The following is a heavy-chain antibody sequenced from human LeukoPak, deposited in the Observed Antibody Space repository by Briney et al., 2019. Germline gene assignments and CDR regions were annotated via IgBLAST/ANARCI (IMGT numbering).Heavy chain of an antibody. CDR1: GGSISSGSYY. D-gene: IGHD2-2*01. Sequence: SETLSLTCTVSGGSISSGSYYWSWIRQPAGKGLEWIGRIYTSGSTNHNPSLKSRVTISVDTSKNQFSLKLSSVTAADTAVYYCARRRVVPAARYGPNDYWGQGTLVTVSS. V-gene: IGHV4-61*02. CDR2: IYTSGST. CDR3: ARRRVVPAARYGPNDY. J-gene: IGHJ4*02.